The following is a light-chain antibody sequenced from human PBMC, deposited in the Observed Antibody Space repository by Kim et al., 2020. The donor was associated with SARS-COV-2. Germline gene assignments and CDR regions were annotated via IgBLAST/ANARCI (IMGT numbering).Light chain of an antibody. CDR3: LQYHSYPRT. J-gene: IGKJ1*01. V-gene: IGKV1-16*02. CDR1: QSISNH. Sequence: ASIGDRVTFTCRASQSISNHLGWIQHKTGKAPKSLIYGASSLQSGVPSKFSGSGSGTDFTLTISSLQPEDFATYYCLQYHSYPRTFGQGTKVEIK. CDR2: GAS.